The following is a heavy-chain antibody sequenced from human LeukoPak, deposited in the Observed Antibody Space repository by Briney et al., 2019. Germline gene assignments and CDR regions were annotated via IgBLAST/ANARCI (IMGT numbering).Heavy chain of an antibody. V-gene: IGHV3-30-3*01. J-gene: IGHJ6*02. CDR2: ISYDGSNK. D-gene: IGHD6-19*01. CDR1: GFTFSSYA. CDR3: ARSAYSSGWYTGPYGMDV. Sequence: GGSLRLSCAASGFTFSSYAMHWVRQAPGKGLEWVAVISYDGSNKYYADSVKGRFTISRDNSKNTLYLQMNSLRAEDTAVYYCARSAYSSGWYTGPYGMDVWGQGTTVTVSS.